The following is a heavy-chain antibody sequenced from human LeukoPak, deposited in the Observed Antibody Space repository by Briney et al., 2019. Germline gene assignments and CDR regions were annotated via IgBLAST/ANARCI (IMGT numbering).Heavy chain of an antibody. J-gene: IGHJ4*02. CDR2: ISSNGGST. CDR1: GFTFSSYA. V-gene: IGHV3-64*01. Sequence: GGSLRLSCAASGFTFSSYAMHWVRQAPGKGLGYVSAISSNGGSTYYANSVKGRFTISRDNSKNTLYLQMGSLRAEDMAVYYCARDLGSSRGFDYWGQGTLVTVSS. CDR3: ARDLGSSRGFDY. D-gene: IGHD3-22*01.